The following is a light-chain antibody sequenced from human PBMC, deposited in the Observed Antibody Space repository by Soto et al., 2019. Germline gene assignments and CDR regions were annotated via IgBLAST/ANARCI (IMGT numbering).Light chain of an antibody. CDR2: DAT. V-gene: IGKV3-11*01. CDR1: ESITSY. J-gene: IGKJ5*01. CDR3: QQRATWPTT. Sequence: EIVLTQSPATLSLSPGERATLSCRASESITSYLAWYQQKPGQSPRLLIHDATNRATGIPARFSGSGSGTYFTLTISNLEAEDFAIYYCQQRATWPTTFGQGTRLDLK.